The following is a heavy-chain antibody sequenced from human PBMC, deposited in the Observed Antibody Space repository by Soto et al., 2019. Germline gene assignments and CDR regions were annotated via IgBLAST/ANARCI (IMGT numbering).Heavy chain of an antibody. CDR2: ISAYNGNI. V-gene: IGHV1-18*04. CDR1: GYTFTGYY. D-gene: IGHD3-10*01. Sequence: ASVKVSCKASGYTFTGYYMHWVRQAPGQGLEWMGWISAYNGNIDYAQKFHGRVTMTTDTSTGTAYMEVRSLRPDDTAVYYCARAVGIIMVRGSYYYGMDVWGQGTTVTVSS. CDR3: ARAVGIIMVRGSYYYGMDV. J-gene: IGHJ6*02.